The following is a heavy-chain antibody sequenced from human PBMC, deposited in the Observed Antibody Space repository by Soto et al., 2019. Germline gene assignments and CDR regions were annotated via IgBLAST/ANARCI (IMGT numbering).Heavy chain of an antibody. D-gene: IGHD3-22*01. J-gene: IGHJ4*02. Sequence: ASVKVSCKASGYTFTSYGISWVRQAPGQGLEWMGWISAYNGNTNYAQKLQGRVTMTTDTSTSTAYMELRSLRSDDTAVYYCARHPYYYDSSGYYSPLLYFDYWGQGTLVTVSS. CDR3: ARHPYYYDSSGYYSPLLYFDY. CDR2: ISAYNGNT. V-gene: IGHV1-18*01. CDR1: GYTFTSYG.